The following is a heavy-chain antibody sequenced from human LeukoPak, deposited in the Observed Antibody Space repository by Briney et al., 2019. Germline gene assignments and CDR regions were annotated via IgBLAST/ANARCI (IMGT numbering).Heavy chain of an antibody. Sequence: GASVKVSCKVSGYTLTELSMHWVRQAPGKGLEWMGGFDPEDGETIYAQKFQGRVTMTEDTSTDTAYMELSSLRSEDTAVYYCATYWVVVTAKDAFDIWGQGTMVTVSS. D-gene: IGHD2-21*02. V-gene: IGHV1-24*01. CDR3: ATYWVVVTAKDAFDI. J-gene: IGHJ3*02. CDR1: GYTLTELS. CDR2: FDPEDGET.